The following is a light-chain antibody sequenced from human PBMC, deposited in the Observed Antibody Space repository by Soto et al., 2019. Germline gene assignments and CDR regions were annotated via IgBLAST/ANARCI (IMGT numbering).Light chain of an antibody. CDR3: QQYASYSSLT. V-gene: IGKV1-5*03. J-gene: IGKJ4*01. Sequence: DIQMTQSPSTLSASVGDRVTITCRASQSVSSWVAWYQQKPGKAPKLLMFKASILQGGVPSRFSGGGSGAEFTLTISSLQPDDFATSYCQQYASYSSLTFGGGTKVEIK. CDR1: QSVSSW. CDR2: KAS.